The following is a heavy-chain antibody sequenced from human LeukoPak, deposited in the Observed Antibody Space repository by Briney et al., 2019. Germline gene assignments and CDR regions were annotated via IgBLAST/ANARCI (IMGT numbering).Heavy chain of an antibody. D-gene: IGHD3-16*02. J-gene: IGHJ4*02. CDR2: ISGDGGST. CDR3: AKDVGIMITFGGVIAPPTDY. V-gene: IGHV3-43*02. Sequence: GGSLRLSCAASGFTFDDYAMHWVRQAPGKGLEWVSLISGDGGSTYYADSVKGRFTISRDNSKSSLYLQMNSLRTEDTALYYCAKDVGIMITFGGVIAPPTDYWGQGTLVTVSS. CDR1: GFTFDDYA.